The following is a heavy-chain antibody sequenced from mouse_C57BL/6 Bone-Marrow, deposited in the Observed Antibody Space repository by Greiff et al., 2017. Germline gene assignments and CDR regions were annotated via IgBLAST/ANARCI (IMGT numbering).Heavy chain of an antibody. V-gene: IGHV14-3*01. Sequence: EVQLQQSVAELVRPGASVKLSCTASGFNIKNTYMHWVKQRPEQGLEWIGRIDPANGNTKYAPKFQGKATITADTSSTAADLQLSSLTSEDTAIYCGGRDWYFDVWGTGTTVTVSS. CDR2: IDPANGNT. CDR3: GRDWYFDV. CDR1: GFNIKNTY. J-gene: IGHJ1*03.